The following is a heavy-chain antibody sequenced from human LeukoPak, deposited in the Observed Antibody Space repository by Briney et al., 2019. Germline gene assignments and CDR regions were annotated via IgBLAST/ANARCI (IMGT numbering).Heavy chain of an antibody. V-gene: IGHV1-18*01. CDR3: ARGGRWELPRPYAFDI. CDR1: GYTFTSYG. D-gene: IGHD1-26*01. Sequence: ASVKVSCKASGYTFTSYGISWVRQAPGQGLEWMGWISTYNGHTNYAQKLQGRVTMTTDTSTSTAYMELRNLRSDDTAVYYCARGGRWELPRPYAFDIWGQGTMVTVSS. J-gene: IGHJ3*02. CDR2: ISTYNGHT.